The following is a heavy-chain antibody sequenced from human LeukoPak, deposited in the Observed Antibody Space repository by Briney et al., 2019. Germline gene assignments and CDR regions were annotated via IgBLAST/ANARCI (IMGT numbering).Heavy chain of an antibody. CDR2: ISGGGGST. CDR3: ARGRYFDWLPLNWFDP. D-gene: IGHD3-9*01. CDR1: GFTFSSYA. J-gene: IGHJ5*02. V-gene: IGHV3-23*01. Sequence: GGSLRLSCAASGFTFSSYAMSWVRQAPGKGLEWVSAISGGGGSTYYADSVKGRFTISRDNSKNTLYLQMNSLRAEDTAVYYCARGRYFDWLPLNWFDPWGQGTLVTVSS.